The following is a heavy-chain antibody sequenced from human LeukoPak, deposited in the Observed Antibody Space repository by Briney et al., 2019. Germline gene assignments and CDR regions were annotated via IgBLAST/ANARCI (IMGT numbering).Heavy chain of an antibody. D-gene: IGHD6-13*01. J-gene: IGHJ6*02. CDR3: ARVRQRLVAYGIDV. Sequence: GGSLRLSCAASGFTFSDYSMNWVRQAPGKGLEWVSSISSSSTYIYYADSVKGRFTISRDNAKNSLYLQMNSLRAEDTAVYYCARVRQRLVAYGIDVWGQGTTVTVSS. CDR1: GFTFSDYS. CDR2: ISSSSTYI. V-gene: IGHV3-21*01.